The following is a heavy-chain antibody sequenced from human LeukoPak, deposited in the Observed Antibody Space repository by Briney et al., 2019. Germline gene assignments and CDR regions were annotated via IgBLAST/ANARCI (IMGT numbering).Heavy chain of an antibody. CDR3: ATQGVYYDFWSIRHYYFDC. D-gene: IGHD3-3*01. V-gene: IGHV4-38-2*02. Sequence: SETLSLTCTVSGYSISSGDYWGWIRQPPGKGLEWIGESNHSGSTNYNPSLKSRVTISVDTSKNQFSLKLSSVTAADTAVYYCATQGVYYDFWSIRHYYFDCWGQGTLVTVSS. CDR2: SNHSGST. J-gene: IGHJ4*02. CDR1: GYSISSGDY.